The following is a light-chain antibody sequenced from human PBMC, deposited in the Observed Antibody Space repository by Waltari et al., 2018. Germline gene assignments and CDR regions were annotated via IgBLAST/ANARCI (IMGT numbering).Light chain of an antibody. CDR1: QTVRTTY. CDR2: GAS. CDR3: QQYDISPLT. J-gene: IGKJ4*01. Sequence: EIVLTQSPGPLSLSPGERATLPCRASQTVRTTYLAWYQQKPGQAPTPLIYGASSRATGIPDIFSGSGSGTDVSLTIIRLEPEDFAVYYCQQYDISPLTFGGGTKVEIK. V-gene: IGKV3-20*01.